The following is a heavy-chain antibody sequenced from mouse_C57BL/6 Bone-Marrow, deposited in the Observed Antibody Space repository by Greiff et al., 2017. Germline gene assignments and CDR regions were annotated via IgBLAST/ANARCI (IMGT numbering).Heavy chain of an antibody. CDR1: GYTFTSYW. Sequence: VQLQQPGAELVKPGASVKLSCKASGYTFTSYWMQWVKQRPGQGLEWIGEIDPSVSYTNYNQTFKGKATLTVDTSSSTAYMQLSSLTSEDSAVYYCAIEGYPFYYWGQGTTLTVSS. CDR3: AIEGYPFYY. J-gene: IGHJ2*01. CDR2: IDPSVSYT. V-gene: IGHV1-50*01.